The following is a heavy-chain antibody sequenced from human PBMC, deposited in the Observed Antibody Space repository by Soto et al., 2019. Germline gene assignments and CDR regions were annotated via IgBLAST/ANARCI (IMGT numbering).Heavy chain of an antibody. CDR3: HLIWVTYYYYGMDV. V-gene: IGHV1-69*13. D-gene: IGHD3-16*01. Sequence: ASVKVSFKASGGAFSSYAISWVRQAPGQGLEWMGGIIPIFGTANCAQKFQGRVTITADESTRTAYMELSSLRSEDTAVYYCHLIWVTYYYYGMDVWGQGTTVTVSS. J-gene: IGHJ6*02. CDR1: GGAFSSYA. CDR2: IIPIFGTA.